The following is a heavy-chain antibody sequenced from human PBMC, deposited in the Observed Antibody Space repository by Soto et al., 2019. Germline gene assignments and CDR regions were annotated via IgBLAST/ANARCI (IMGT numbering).Heavy chain of an antibody. V-gene: IGHV3-30-3*01. J-gene: IGHJ1*01. CDR3: ARETAGKYFQH. CDR1: GFTFSSYA. D-gene: IGHD2-21*02. CDR2: ISYDGSNK. Sequence: QVQLVESGGGVVQPGRSLRLSCAASGFTFSSYAMHWVRQAPGKGLEWVAVISYDGSNKYYADSVKGRFTISRDNSKNTLYLQMNSLRAEDTAVYYCARETAGKYFQHWGQGTLVTVSS.